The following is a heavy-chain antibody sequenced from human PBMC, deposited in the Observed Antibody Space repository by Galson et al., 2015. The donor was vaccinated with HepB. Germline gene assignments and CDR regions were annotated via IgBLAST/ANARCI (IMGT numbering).Heavy chain of an antibody. CDR1: GFTFSSYW. Sequence: SLRLSCAASGFTFSSYWMNWVRQAPGKGLEWVANIKEDGSEKHYVDSVKGRFTISRDNANNSLSLLMNSLRAEDTALYYCARDEFIAGVPFDIWGRGTMVTVSS. CDR3: ARDEFIAGVPFDI. J-gene: IGHJ3*02. D-gene: IGHD2-15*01. V-gene: IGHV3-7*03. CDR2: IKEDGSEK.